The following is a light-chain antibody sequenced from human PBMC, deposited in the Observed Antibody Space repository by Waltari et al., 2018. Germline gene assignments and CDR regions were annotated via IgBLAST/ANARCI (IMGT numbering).Light chain of an antibody. V-gene: IGLV1-44*01. CDR2: RTD. CDR1: ASTIGDNL. J-gene: IGLJ3*02. Sequence: QSVLTQPPSTSGTPGQRVTISCSGSASTIGDNLVNWYQQLPGRSPKLLIYRTDLRPSGVPDRFSCSKFGTSASLAISVLQSEDEADYFCASWDDSLNGHWVFGGGTKVTVL. CDR3: ASWDDSLNGHWV.